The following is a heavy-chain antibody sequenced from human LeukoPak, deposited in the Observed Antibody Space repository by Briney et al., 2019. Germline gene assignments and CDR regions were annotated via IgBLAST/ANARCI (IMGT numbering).Heavy chain of an antibody. D-gene: IGHD1-7*01. CDR2: IYTSGST. CDR3: ARQSRELGRAYYYYYYMDV. J-gene: IGHJ6*03. V-gene: IGHV4-4*07. CDR1: GGSISSYY. Sequence: SETLSLTCTVSGGSISSYYWSWIRQPAGKGLEWIGRIYTSGSTNYNPSLKSRVTMSVDTSKNQFSLKLSSVTAADTAVYYCARQSRELGRAYYYYYYMDVWGKGTTVTVSS.